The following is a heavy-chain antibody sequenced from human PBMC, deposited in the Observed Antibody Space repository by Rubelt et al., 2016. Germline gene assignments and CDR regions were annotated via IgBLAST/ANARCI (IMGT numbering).Heavy chain of an antibody. CDR1: GFTFSDYY. Sequence: GGGLVKLGGSLRLSCAASGFTFSDYYMSWLRQAPGMGLEWVAYISDSGTYTKYADSVKGRFAISRDNVKNSLYLQMSGLRAEETAVYYCARGDGHTPTFDYWGQGTLVTVSS. D-gene: IGHD5-24*01. CDR3: ARGDGHTPTFDY. J-gene: IGHJ4*02. CDR2: ISDSGTYT. V-gene: IGHV3-11*05.